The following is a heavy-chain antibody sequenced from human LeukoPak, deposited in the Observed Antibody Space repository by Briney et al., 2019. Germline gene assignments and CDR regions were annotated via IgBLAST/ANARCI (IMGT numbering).Heavy chain of an antibody. D-gene: IGHD2-15*01. Sequence: SETLSLTCAVYGGSFSGYYWSWIRQPPGKGLEWIGYIYYSGSTYYSPSLKSRVTISVDTSKNQFSLKLSSVTAADTAVYYCARDPSKYCSGGSCYSGDAFDIWGQGTMVTVSS. J-gene: IGHJ3*02. CDR1: GGSFSGYY. CDR2: IYYSGST. CDR3: ARDPSKYCSGGSCYSGDAFDI. V-gene: IGHV4-30-4*01.